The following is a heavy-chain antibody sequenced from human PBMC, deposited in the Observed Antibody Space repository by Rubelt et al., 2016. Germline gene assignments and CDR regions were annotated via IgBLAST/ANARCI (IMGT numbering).Heavy chain of an antibody. CDR3: ARLMRRGELDY. D-gene: IGHD3-10*01. CDR2: VAYTGTT. V-gene: IGHV4-39*01. J-gene: IGHJ4*02. CDR1: GVSIRSSSYS. Sequence: QVQLQESGPGLVQPSATLSLTCTVSGVSIRSSSYSWGWIRQPPGRGLEWIGSVAYTGTTFLSPSLHRPITISVDTSNNRCSRKRSSVTAAEAAVYYSARLMRRGELDYWGQGALVTVSS.